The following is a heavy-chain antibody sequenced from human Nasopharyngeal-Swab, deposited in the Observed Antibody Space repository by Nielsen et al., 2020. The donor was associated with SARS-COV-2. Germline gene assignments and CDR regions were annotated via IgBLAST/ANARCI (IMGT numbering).Heavy chain of an antibody. CDR3: ASDHGQYQLHTLGGNNWFDP. D-gene: IGHD2-2*01. CDR1: GGSFSGYY. J-gene: IGHJ5*02. V-gene: IGHV4-34*01. Sequence: SQTLSLTCAVYGGSFSGYYWSWIRQPPGKGLEWTGEINHSGSTNYNPSLKSRVTISVDTSKNQFSLKLSSVTAADTAVYYCASDHGQYQLHTLGGNNWFDPWGQGTLVTVSS. CDR2: INHSGST.